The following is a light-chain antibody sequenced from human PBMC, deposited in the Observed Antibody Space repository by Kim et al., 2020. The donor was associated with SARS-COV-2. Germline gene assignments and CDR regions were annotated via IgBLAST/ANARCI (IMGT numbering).Light chain of an antibody. CDR3: RSYTASNPWV. CDR2: DVS. Sequence: YNHVSWYQQHPGKAPKPMIYDVSKRPSGVSNRFSGSKSGNTASLTISGPQAEDEADYYCRSYTASNPWVFGGGTKLAVL. V-gene: IGLV2-14*03. J-gene: IGLJ3*02. CDR1: YNH.